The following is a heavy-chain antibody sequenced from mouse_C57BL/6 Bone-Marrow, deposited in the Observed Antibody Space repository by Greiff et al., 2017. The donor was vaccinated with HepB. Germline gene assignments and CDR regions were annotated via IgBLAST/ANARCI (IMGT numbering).Heavy chain of an antibody. CDR2: ITHSGET. CDR3: AGDRSSDGSTPLMDY. Sequence: VKLVESGPGLVKPSQSLFLTCSITGFPITSGYYWIWIRQSPGKPLEWMGYITHSGETFYNPSLQSPISITRETSKNQFFLQLNSVTTEDTAMYYCAGDRSSDGSTPLMDYWGQGTSVTVSS. V-gene: IGHV12-3*01. CDR1: GFPITSGYY. D-gene: IGHD2-3*01. J-gene: IGHJ4*01.